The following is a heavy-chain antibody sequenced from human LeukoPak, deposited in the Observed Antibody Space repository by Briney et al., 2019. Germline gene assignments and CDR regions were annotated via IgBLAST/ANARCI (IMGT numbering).Heavy chain of an antibody. V-gene: IGHV4-34*01. D-gene: IGHD2-15*01. CDR3: ARAPIVVVVSNWFDP. CDR1: GGSFSGYY. CDR2: INHSGST. Sequence: KPSETLSLTCAVYGGSFSGYYWSWIRQPPGKGLAWIGEINHSGSTNYNPSLKSRVTISVDTSKNQFSLKLSSVTAADTAVYYCARAPIVVVVSNWFDPWGQGTLVTVSS. J-gene: IGHJ5*02.